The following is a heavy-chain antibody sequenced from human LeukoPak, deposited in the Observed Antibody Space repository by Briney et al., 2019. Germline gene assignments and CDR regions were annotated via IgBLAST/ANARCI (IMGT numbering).Heavy chain of an antibody. Sequence: SETLSLTCAVYGGSSSGYYWSWIRQPPGKGLEWIGEINHSGSTNYNPSLKSRVTISVDTSKNQFSLKLSSVTAADTAVYYCARGRGYSYGYFVYWGQGTLVTVSS. D-gene: IGHD5-18*01. CDR3: ARGRGYSYGYFVY. J-gene: IGHJ4*02. V-gene: IGHV4-34*01. CDR2: INHSGST. CDR1: GGSSSGYY.